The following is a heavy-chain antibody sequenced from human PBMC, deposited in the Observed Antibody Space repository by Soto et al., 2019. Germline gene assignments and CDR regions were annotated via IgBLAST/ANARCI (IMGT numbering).Heavy chain of an antibody. V-gene: IGHV4-39*01. CDR3: ARHSVRGGLYNWFDP. CDR1: GGSISSSSYY. J-gene: IGHJ5*02. CDR2: IYYSGST. D-gene: IGHD3-10*01. Sequence: SETLSLTCTVSGGSISSSSYYWGWIRQPPGKGLEWIGSIYYSGSTYYNPSLKSRVTISVDTSKNQFSLKLSSVTAADTAVYYCARHSVRGGLYNWFDPWGQGTLVTVSS.